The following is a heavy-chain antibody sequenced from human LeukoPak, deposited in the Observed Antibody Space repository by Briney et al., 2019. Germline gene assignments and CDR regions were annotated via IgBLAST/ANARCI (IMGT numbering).Heavy chain of an antibody. V-gene: IGHV1-8*01. CDR1: GYTFTSYD. Sequence: ASVKVSCKASGYTFTSYDINWVRQAPGQGLEWMGWMNPNSGNTGYAQKFQGRVTMTRNTSISTAYMELSSLRSEDTAVYYCARGRELGYAFDIWGQGTMVTVSS. J-gene: IGHJ3*02. CDR2: MNPNSGNT. D-gene: IGHD7-27*01. CDR3: ARGRELGYAFDI.